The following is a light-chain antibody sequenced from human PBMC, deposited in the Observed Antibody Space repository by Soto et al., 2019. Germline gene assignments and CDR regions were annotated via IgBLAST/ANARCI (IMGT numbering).Light chain of an antibody. Sequence: QLVLTQSPSVSASLGASVKLTCTLSSGHSTYAIAWHQQQPEKGPRFLMKINSDGSHSKGDGFFDRFSGSSSGAERHLTISSLQSEDEDDYCCQSLGTGIQVFGGGTKLTVL. V-gene: IGLV4-69*01. CDR3: QSLGTGIQV. CDR2: INSDGSH. J-gene: IGLJ3*02. CDR1: SGHSTYA.